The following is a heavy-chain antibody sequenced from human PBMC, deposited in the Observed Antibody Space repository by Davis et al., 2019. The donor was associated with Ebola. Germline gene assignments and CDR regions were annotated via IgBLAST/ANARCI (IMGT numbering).Heavy chain of an antibody. J-gene: IGHJ4*02. D-gene: IGHD6-19*01. CDR3: ARDLTAVAGNIFDY. Sequence: SETLSLTCADSGGSISSSNWWSWVRQPPGKGLEWIGEIYHSGSTNYNPSLKSRVTISVDKSKNQFSLKLSSVTAADTAVYYCARDLTAVAGNIFDYWGQGTLVTVSS. V-gene: IGHV4-4*02. CDR1: GGSISSSNW. CDR2: IYHSGST.